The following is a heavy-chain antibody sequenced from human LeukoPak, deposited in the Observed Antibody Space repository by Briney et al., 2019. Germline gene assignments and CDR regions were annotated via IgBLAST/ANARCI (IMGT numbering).Heavy chain of an antibody. V-gene: IGHV3-48*01. J-gene: IGHJ4*02. CDR1: GFPFINAW. Sequence: QSGGSLRLSCAVSGFPFINAWMNWVRQAPGKGREWISHISTSTTTIYYAHSVKGRFTISRDNAKKSLYLQMNSLRVEDTGVYYCASWGEGALDNWGQGTLVTVSS. CDR3: ASWGEGALDN. D-gene: IGHD1-26*01. CDR2: ISTSTTTI.